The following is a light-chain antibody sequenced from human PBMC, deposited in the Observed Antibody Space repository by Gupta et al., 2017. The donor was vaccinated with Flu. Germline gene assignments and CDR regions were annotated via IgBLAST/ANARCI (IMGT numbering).Light chain of an antibody. V-gene: IGLV8-61*01. J-gene: IGLJ3*02. CDR3: VLYMGSGISM. Sequence: KVTRTCGLSSGSVSTDHYPSCYQQTPGQAPRTLIYSTNRRSAGVPDRFSGSILGNKAALTITGAQADDESDYYCVLYMGSGISMFGGGTKLTVL. CDR2: STN. CDR1: SGSVSTDHY.